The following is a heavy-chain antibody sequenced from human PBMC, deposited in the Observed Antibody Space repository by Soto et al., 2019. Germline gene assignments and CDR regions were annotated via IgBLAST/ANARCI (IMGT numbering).Heavy chain of an antibody. Sequence: EVQLLESGGGLVQPGGSLRLSCAASGFTFSSYAMSWVRQAPGKGLEWVSAISGSAGSTYYADSVKGRFTISRDNSKNTLYLQMNSLRAEDTAVYYCAKDPWYYYGSGSYYPHYFDYWGQGTLVTVSS. CDR1: GFTFSSYA. CDR3: AKDPWYYYGSGSYYPHYFDY. V-gene: IGHV3-23*01. J-gene: IGHJ4*02. D-gene: IGHD3-10*01. CDR2: ISGSAGST.